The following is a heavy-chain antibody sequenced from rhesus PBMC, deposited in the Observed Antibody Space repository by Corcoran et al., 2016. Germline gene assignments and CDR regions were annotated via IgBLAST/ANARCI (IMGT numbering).Heavy chain of an antibody. V-gene: IGHV4-80*01. Sequence: QVQLQESGPGLVKPSETLSLTCDVSGASISSHWWSWVRQPPGKGLEWIGEINGNSGNTYYNPSLKSRLYISKGASKNQFSLKLSSVTAADTAVYYCARESGEGYWGQGVLVTVSS. D-gene: IGHD1-44*02. CDR1: GASISSHW. J-gene: IGHJ4*01. CDR2: INGNSGNT. CDR3: ARESGEGY.